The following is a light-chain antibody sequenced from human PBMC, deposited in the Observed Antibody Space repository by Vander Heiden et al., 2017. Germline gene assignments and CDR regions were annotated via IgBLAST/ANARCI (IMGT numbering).Light chain of an antibody. Sequence: EIVLTQSPGTLSLSPGERATLPCRASQSVSSSYLAWYQQKPGQAPRLLIYGASSRATGIPDRFSGSGSGTDFTLTSSRLEPEDFAVYYCQQYGSSPPYTFGQGTKLEIK. J-gene: IGKJ2*01. V-gene: IGKV3-20*01. CDR3: QQYGSSPPYT. CDR2: GAS. CDR1: QSVSSSY.